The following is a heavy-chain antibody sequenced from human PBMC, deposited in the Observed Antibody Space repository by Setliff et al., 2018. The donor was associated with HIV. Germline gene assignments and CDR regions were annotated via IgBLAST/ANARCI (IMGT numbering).Heavy chain of an antibody. Sequence: VKVSCKASGYTFTGSYMHWVRQAPGQGLEWMGRINPNSGGTNYAQKFQGRVTMTRDTSITTAYMELNSLRSDDTAIYYCARDANYGSSGYDREYFDYWGQGTLVTVSS. CDR3: ARDANYGSSGYDREYFDY. CDR2: INPNSGGT. V-gene: IGHV1-2*06. D-gene: IGHD5-12*01. CDR1: GYTFTGSY. J-gene: IGHJ4*02.